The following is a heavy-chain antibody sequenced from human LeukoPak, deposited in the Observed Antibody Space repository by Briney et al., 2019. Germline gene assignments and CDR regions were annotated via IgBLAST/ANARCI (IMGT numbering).Heavy chain of an antibody. D-gene: IGHD3-22*01. J-gene: IGHJ4*02. V-gene: IGHV3-53*01. CDR1: GFIVSSNY. CDR2: VYSGGST. Sequence: GGSLRLSCAASGFIVSSNYMTWVRQAPGKGLEWVSVVYSGGSTYYADSVKGRFTISRDNSKNTLYLQMNSLRAEDTAVYCCARDRGWVYDSSGKVVDYWGQGILVTVSS. CDR3: ARDRGWVYDSSGKVVDY.